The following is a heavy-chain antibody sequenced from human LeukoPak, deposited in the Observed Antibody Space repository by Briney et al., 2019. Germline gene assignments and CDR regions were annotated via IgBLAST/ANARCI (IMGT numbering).Heavy chain of an antibody. Sequence: PGGTLRLSCAASGFTFSSYGMSWVRQAPGKGLEWVSAISGSGGSTYYADSVKGRFTISRDNSKNTLYLQMNSLRVEDTAVYYCAKFARYYDILTGYDYWGQGTLVTVSS. CDR1: GFTFSSYG. J-gene: IGHJ4*02. CDR3: AKFARYYDILTGYDY. D-gene: IGHD3-9*01. CDR2: ISGSGGST. V-gene: IGHV3-23*01.